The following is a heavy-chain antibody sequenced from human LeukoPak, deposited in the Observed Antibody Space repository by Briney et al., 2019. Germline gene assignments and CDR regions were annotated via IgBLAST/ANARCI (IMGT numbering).Heavy chain of an antibody. Sequence: PSETLSLTCTASGVSFSTYYWTWLRQPAGKGLEWIGRIYCSGNTNYNPSLESRVNMSIDTSNNQFSLKLTSVTAADTAVYYCARERGILRGDAFDIWGQGTVVTVSS. D-gene: IGHD1-26*01. CDR2: IYCSGNT. J-gene: IGHJ3*02. CDR3: ARERGILRGDAFDI. V-gene: IGHV4-4*07. CDR1: GVSFSTYY.